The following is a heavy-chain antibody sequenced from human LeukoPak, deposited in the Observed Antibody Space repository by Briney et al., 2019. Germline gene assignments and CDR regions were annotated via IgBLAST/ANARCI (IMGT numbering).Heavy chain of an antibody. CDR3: VRGQGTWWFDP. CDR2: IYHSGST. V-gene: IGHV4-59*11. CDR1: GGSISSHY. J-gene: IGHJ5*02. D-gene: IGHD1-1*01. Sequence: KPSETLSLPCTFSGGSISSHYWSWIQKPPGKGLEGIGYIYHSGSTNYSPSLKSRVTISIDTSKNQFSLKLSSVTAADTAVYYCVRGQGTWWFDPWGQGTLVTVSS.